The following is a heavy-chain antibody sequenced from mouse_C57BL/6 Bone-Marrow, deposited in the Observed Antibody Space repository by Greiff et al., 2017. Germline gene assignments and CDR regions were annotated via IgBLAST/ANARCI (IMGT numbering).Heavy chain of an antibody. CDR3: ERKEDDVYNVGFAY. J-gene: IGHJ3*01. CDR1: GYTFTSYW. D-gene: IGHD2-3*01. Sequence: QVQLQQPGAELVKPGASVKMSCKASGYTFTSYWITWVKQRPGQGLEWIGDIYPGSGSTNYNEKFKSKATLTVDTSSSTAYMQLSSLTSEDSAVXYCERKEDDVYNVGFAYWGQGTLVTVSA. V-gene: IGHV1-55*01. CDR2: IYPGSGST.